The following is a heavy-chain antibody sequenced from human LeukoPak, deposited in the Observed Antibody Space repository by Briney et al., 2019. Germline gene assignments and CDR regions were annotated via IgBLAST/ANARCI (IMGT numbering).Heavy chain of an antibody. D-gene: IGHD1-26*01. CDR1: GYTFTGYY. Sequence: ASVKVSCKASGYTFTGYYMHWVRQAPGQGLEWMGWINPNSGGTNYAQKFQGRVTMTRDTSISTAYMELSRLRSDDTAVYYCARDIGGSDFYGVPWFDPWGQGTLVTVSS. CDR2: INPNSGGT. J-gene: IGHJ5*02. CDR3: ARDIGGSDFYGVPWFDP. V-gene: IGHV1-2*02.